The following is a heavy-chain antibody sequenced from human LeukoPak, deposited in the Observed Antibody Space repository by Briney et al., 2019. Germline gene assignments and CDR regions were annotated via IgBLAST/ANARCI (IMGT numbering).Heavy chain of an antibody. CDR1: GFTFRTFP. Sequence: GGSLRLSCAASGFTFRTFPMHWVRQAPGQGLQWVAVIGNDGYNKYYSDSVRGRFTTSRDNSKNTLSLQMDSLTTEDTAVYYCARGAGTTVYYIDVWGKGTTVTVSS. CDR3: ARGAGTTVYYIDV. J-gene: IGHJ6*03. CDR2: IGNDGYNK. V-gene: IGHV3-30*01. D-gene: IGHD1-7*01.